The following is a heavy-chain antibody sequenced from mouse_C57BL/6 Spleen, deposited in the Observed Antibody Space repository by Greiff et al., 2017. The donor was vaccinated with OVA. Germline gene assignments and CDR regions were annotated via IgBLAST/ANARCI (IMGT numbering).Heavy chain of an antibody. CDR2: IHPNSGST. D-gene: IGHD2-4*01. V-gene: IGHV1-64*01. Sequence: QVQLQQPGAELVKPGASVKLSCKASGYTFTSYWMHWVKQRPGQGLEWIGMIHPNSGSTNYNEKFKSKATLTVDKSSSTAYMQLSSLTSEDSAVYDWARDDYDGDCYARDYWGQGTLVTVSS. J-gene: IGHJ4*01. CDR1: GYTFTSYW. CDR3: ARDDYDGDCYARDY.